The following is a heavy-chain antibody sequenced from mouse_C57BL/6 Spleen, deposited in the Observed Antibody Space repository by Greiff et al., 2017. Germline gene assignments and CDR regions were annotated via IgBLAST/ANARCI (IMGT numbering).Heavy chain of an antibody. Sequence: QVQLQQPGAELVKPGASVKLSCKASGYTFTSYWMHWVKQRPGQGLEWIGMIHPNSGSTNYNEKFKSKATLTVDKSSSTAYMQLSSLTSEDSAVYYCARTHYYGSSRDYFDYWGQGTTLTVSS. CDR2: IHPNSGST. V-gene: IGHV1-64*01. CDR3: ARTHYYGSSRDYFDY. J-gene: IGHJ2*01. CDR1: GYTFTSYW. D-gene: IGHD1-1*01.